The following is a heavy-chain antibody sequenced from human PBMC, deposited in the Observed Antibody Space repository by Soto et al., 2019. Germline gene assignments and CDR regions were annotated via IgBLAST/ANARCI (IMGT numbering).Heavy chain of an antibody. CDR1: VFIFSNYA. J-gene: IGHJ3*02. CDR3: AKTILMRSTSCRGAFDI. CDR2: ISGSGGST. V-gene: IGHV3-23*01. D-gene: IGHD6-13*01. Sequence: EVQLLESGGGLVQPGGSLRLSCAASVFIFSNYAMSWVRQAPRKGVEWVSGISGSGGSTYFADSVKGRFTISRDNSKNTLYLQMNSLRAADTAVYFYAKTILMRSTSCRGAFDIWGQGTMVTVSS.